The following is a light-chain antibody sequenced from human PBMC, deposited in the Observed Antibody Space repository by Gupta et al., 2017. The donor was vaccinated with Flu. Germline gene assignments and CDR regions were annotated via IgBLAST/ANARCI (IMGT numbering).Light chain of an antibody. CDR1: HGIRSY. J-gene: IGKJ4*01. V-gene: IGKV1-9*01. Sequence: PSFLAASVGDRVTITCRASHGIRSYLAWYQQKPGTAPNLLIYHISTLQTGVSSRFNGSGSGTEFTLTISSLQPEDFATHSCQHLQSYPLTFGGGTKVEIK. CDR3: QHLQSYPLT. CDR2: HIS.